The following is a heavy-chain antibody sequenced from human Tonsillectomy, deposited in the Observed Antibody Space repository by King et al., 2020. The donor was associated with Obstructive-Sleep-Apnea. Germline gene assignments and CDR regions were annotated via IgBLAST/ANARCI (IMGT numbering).Heavy chain of an antibody. J-gene: IGHJ4*02. CDR2: ISSSSDTR. V-gene: IGHV3-48*01. D-gene: IGHD5-18*01. CDR3: ARDLGYNYGYYFDY. Sequence: VQLVESGGGLVQPGGSLRLSCAASGFTFISYNMHWVRQAPGKGLEWVSYISSSSDTRYYADSVKGRFTISRDNAKNSLYLQMHSLRAEDTAVYYCARDLGYNYGYYFDYWGQGTLLTVSS. CDR1: GFTFISYN.